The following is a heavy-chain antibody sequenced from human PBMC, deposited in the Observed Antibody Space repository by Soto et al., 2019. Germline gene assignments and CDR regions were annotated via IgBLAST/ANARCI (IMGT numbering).Heavy chain of an antibody. CDR2: INHSGST. CDR3: ARGLNYYGSGSLIFGF. V-gene: IGHV4-34*01. D-gene: IGHD3-10*01. CDR1: GGSFSGYY. J-gene: IGHJ4*02. Sequence: PSETLSLTCAVYGGSFSGYYWSWIRQPPGKGLEWIGEINHSGSTNYNPSLKSRVTISVDTSKNQFSLNLSSVTAADAAAYYCARGLNYYGSGSLIFGFWGQGTLVTVSS.